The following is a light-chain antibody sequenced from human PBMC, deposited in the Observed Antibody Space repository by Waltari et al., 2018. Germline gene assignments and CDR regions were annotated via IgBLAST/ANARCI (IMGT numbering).Light chain of an antibody. V-gene: IGKV4-1*01. CDR3: QQYHSTPRLT. J-gene: IGKJ4*01. CDR1: QSVLYSSNNKNY. Sequence: DIVMTQSPDSLAVSLGERATINCKSSQSVLYSSNNKNYLAWYQQKPGQPPKLLIYWASTRESGVPDRFSGSGSGTDFTLTISSLQAEDVAVYYCQQYHSTPRLTFGGGTKVEIK. CDR2: WAS.